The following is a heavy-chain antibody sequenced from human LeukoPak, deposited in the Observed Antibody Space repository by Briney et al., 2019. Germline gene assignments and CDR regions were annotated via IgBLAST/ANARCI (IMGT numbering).Heavy chain of an antibody. J-gene: IGHJ6*03. D-gene: IGHD2-15*01. CDR1: GYTFTSYD. Sequence: GASVKVSCKASGYTFTSYDINWVRQATGQGLEWMGWMNPNSGNTGYAQKFQGRVTITRNTSISTAYMELSSLRSEDTAVYYCARAGRYCSGGSCYAYYYYYMDVWGKGTTVTVSS. CDR2: MNPNSGNT. CDR3: ARAGRYCSGGSCYAYYYYYMDV. V-gene: IGHV1-8*03.